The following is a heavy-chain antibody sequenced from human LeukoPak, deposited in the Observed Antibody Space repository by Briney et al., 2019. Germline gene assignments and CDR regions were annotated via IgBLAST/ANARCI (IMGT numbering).Heavy chain of an antibody. J-gene: IGHJ4*02. CDR1: GFTFDDYA. CDR2: ISWNSGSI. V-gene: IGHV3-9*01. D-gene: IGHD1-26*01. CDR3: AKGSMGAPRVFDY. Sequence: GGSLRPSCAASGFTFDDYAMHWVRQAPGKGLEWVSGISWNSGSIGYADSVKGRFTISRDNAKDSLYLQTNSLRADDTALYYCAKGSMGAPRVFDYWGQGTLVTVSS.